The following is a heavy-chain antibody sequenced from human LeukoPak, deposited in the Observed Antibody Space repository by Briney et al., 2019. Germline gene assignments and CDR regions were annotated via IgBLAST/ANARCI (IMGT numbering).Heavy chain of an antibody. J-gene: IGHJ4*02. D-gene: IGHD4-17*01. CDR3: ARGPSHDYGDYLFDY. CDR2: IYYSGST. V-gene: IGHV4-31*03. CDR1: GGSISSGGYY. Sequence: SETLSLTCTVSGGSISSGGYYWSWIRQHPGKGLEWIGYIYYSGSTYHNPSLKSRVTISVDTSKNQFSLKLSSVTAADTAVYYCARGPSHDYGDYLFDYWGQGTLVTVSS.